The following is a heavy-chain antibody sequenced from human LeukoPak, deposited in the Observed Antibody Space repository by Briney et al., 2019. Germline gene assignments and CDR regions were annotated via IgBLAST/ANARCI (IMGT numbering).Heavy chain of an antibody. V-gene: IGHV3-15*01. CDR2: IKSKTDGGTT. CDR1: GFTFSNAW. Sequence: GGSLRLSCAASGFTFSNAWMSWVRQAPGKGLEWVGRIKSKTDGGTTDYAAPVKGRFTISRDDSKNTLYLQMNSLKTEDTAVYYCTTAGTYCTNGVCYTAGFDYWGQGTLVTVSS. CDR3: TTAGTYCTNGVCYTAGFDY. D-gene: IGHD2-8*01. J-gene: IGHJ4*02.